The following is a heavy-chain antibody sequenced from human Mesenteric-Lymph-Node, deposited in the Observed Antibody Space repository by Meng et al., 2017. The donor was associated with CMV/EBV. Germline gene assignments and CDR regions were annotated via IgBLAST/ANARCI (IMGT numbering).Heavy chain of an antibody. CDR3: SRSGGFWSGYYTSFDP. CDR2: IFCHDDS. D-gene: IGHD3-3*01. V-gene: IGHV2-5*01. CDR1: FSLRTSAVA. Sequence: FSLRTSAVALVCLRHSPAKALEWLALIFCHDDSPSSPSLTSRLTITKYTSKSQVVLTMTNMGPVDTATYYCSRSGGFWSGYYTSFDPWGQGTLVTFSS. J-gene: IGHJ5*02.